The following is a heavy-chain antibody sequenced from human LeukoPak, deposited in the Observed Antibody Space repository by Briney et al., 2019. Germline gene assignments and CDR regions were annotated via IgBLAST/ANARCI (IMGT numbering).Heavy chain of an antibody. D-gene: IGHD3-16*01. V-gene: IGHV3-33*01. CDR1: GFAFSSYG. CDR2: IWYDGSNK. J-gene: IGHJ4*02. Sequence: PGVSLRLSCAASGFAFSSYGMHRLRQAPGMGREGGAVIWYDGSNKYYADSVKGSFTIYRDNSKNTLYLQMNSLRAEDTAVYYCARGGAYDYVWGSQIYWGQGTLVTVSS. CDR3: ARGGAYDYVWGSQIY.